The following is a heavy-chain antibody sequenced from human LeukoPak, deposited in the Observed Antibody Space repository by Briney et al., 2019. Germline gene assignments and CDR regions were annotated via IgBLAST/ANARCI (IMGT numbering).Heavy chain of an antibody. CDR1: GITFSSYE. V-gene: IGHV3-48*03. CDR3: ASPQWLAF. Sequence: PGGSLRLSCVVSGITFSSYEMNWVRQAPGKGLEWVSYISTSGSTIHYADSAKGRFTISRDNAKNSLYLQMNGLRAEDTAIYYCASPQWLAFWGQGTLVTVSS. D-gene: IGHD6-19*01. CDR2: ISTSGSTI. J-gene: IGHJ4*02.